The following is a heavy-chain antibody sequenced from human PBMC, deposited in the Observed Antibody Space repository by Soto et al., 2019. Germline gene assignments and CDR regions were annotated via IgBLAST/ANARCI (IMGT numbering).Heavy chain of an antibody. CDR1: GYSFTRNW. Sequence: GASLKVSCQGSGYSFTRNWIAWVRQMPGKGLEWMGIIYPGDSDTRYSPSFQGQLTISADKSINTAYLQWSSLKPSDTSMYYCAKHSGAAESDSHWGQATLVTVSS. J-gene: IGHJ1*01. CDR3: AKHSGAAESDSH. CDR2: IYPGDSDT. D-gene: IGHD6-13*01. V-gene: IGHV5-51*01.